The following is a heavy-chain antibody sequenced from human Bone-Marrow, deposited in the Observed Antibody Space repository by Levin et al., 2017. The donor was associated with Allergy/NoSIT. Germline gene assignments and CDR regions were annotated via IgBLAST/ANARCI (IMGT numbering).Heavy chain of an antibody. CDR1: GFTFSSYA. Sequence: GGSLRLSCAASGFTFSSYAMSWVRQAPGKGLEWVSAISGSGGSTYYADSVKGRFTISRDNSKNTLYLQMNSLRAEDTAVYYCAKEEALEYSSSSGAFDIWGQGTMVTVSS. CDR3: AKEEALEYSSSSGAFDI. CDR2: ISGSGGST. D-gene: IGHD6-6*01. J-gene: IGHJ3*02. V-gene: IGHV3-23*01.